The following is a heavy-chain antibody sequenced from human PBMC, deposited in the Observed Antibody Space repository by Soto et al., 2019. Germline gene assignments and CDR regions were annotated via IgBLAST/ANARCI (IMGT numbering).Heavy chain of an antibody. J-gene: IGHJ4*02. CDR3: AKDVSGGNPDPGGGFDY. CDR1: GFTFSSYG. CDR2: ISYDGSNK. Sequence: QVQLVESGGGVVQPGRSLRLSCAASGFTFSSYGMHWVRQAPGKGLEWVAVISYDGSNKYYADSVKGRFTISRDNSKNTLYLQMNSRRAEDTAVYYCAKDVSGGNPDPGGGFDYWGQGTLVTVSS. V-gene: IGHV3-30*18. D-gene: IGHD2-15*01.